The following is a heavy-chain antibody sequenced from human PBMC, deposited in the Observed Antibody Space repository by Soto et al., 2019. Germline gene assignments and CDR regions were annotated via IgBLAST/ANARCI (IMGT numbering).Heavy chain of an antibody. V-gene: IGHV3-23*01. Sequence: HPGGSLRLSCAAPGFTFSSYAMSWVRQAPGKGLEWVSAISGSGGSTYYADSVKGRFTISRDSSKNTLYLQMNSLRAEDTAVYYCAKDPKAGATTFFDYWGQGTLVTVSS. CDR1: GFTFSSYA. CDR2: ISGSGGST. CDR3: AKDPKAGATTFFDY. D-gene: IGHD1-26*01. J-gene: IGHJ4*02.